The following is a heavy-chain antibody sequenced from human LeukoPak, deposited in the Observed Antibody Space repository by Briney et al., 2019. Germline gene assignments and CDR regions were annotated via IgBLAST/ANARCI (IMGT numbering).Heavy chain of an antibody. CDR3: AGRFSGSDAFDI. CDR2: IYYTGTT. CDR1: GRSISSYS. D-gene: IGHD3-10*01. V-gene: IGHV4-59*03. Sequence: SETLSLTCIVSGRSISSYSLSWIRQPPGKGLEWVGYIYYTGTTNYKHSLKSRFTMSMDTSKNQFSMRLSSVTAAATAVYYCAGRFSGSDAFDIWGQGTMVTVSS. J-gene: IGHJ3*02.